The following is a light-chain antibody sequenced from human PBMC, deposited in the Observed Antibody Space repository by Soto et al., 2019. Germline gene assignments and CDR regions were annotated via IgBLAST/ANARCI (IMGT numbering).Light chain of an antibody. CDR2: EVS. CDR3: SSYTSSSTYV. Sequence: SALTQPPSVSGSLEQPLTICCTGTSSDVGSYNRVSWYQQPPGTAPTLMIYEVSNRPSAVPDRFSGSKSGNTASLTISGLQAEDEADYYCSSYTSSSTYVFGTGTKVTVL. V-gene: IGLV2-18*02. J-gene: IGLJ1*01. CDR1: SSDVGSYNR.